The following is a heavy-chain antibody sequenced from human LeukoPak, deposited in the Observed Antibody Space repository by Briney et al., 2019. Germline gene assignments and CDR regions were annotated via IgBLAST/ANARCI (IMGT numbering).Heavy chain of an antibody. V-gene: IGHV1-2*02. Sequence: ASVKVSCKASGYTFTGYYMHWVRQAPGQGLEWMGWINPNSGGTNYAQKFQGRVTMTRDTSISTAYMELSRLRSDDTAVYYCARDRHYDSWSGASTHKGMDVWGQGTTVTVSS. D-gene: IGHD3-3*01. CDR2: INPNSGGT. J-gene: IGHJ6*02. CDR1: GYTFTGYY. CDR3: ARDRHYDSWSGASTHKGMDV.